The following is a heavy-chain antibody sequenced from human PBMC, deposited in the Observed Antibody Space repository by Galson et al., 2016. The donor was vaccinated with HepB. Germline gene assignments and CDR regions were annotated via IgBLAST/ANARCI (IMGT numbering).Heavy chain of an antibody. CDR2: ISYDGSHQ. V-gene: IGHV3-30*18. Sequence: SLRLSCAVSGFTFRIHGIHWVRQAPGKGLVWVAFISYDGSHQSYAGSVKGRFSISRDNSKNTLYLQMNSLRAEDTAVYYCAEDSHSSGWNYWGQGTLVTVSS. J-gene: IGHJ4*02. D-gene: IGHD6-19*01. CDR1: GFTFRIHG. CDR3: AEDSHSSGWNY.